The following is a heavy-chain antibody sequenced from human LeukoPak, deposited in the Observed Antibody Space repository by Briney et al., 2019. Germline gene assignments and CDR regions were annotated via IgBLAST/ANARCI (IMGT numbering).Heavy chain of an antibody. CDR1: GGSISSYY. V-gene: IGHV4-59*01. D-gene: IGHD2-21*01. CDR3: ARSLWGYFDY. CDR2: IYYSGST. J-gene: IGHJ4*02. Sequence: SETLSLTCTVSGGSISSYYWSWIRQPPGKGLEWIGYIYYSGSTNYNPSLKGRVTISVDTSKNQFSLKLSSVTAADTAVYYCARSLWGYFDYWGQGTLVTVSS.